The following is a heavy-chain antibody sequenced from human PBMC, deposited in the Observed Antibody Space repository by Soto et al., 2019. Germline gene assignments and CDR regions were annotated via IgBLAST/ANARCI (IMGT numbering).Heavy chain of an antibody. CDR3: TTDSYSTMIVIRFDY. D-gene: IGHD3-22*01. V-gene: IGHV1-69*13. CDR2: IIPLLGTT. J-gene: IGHJ4*01. CDR1: GGAFTTYA. Sequence: SVKVSCKASGGAFTTYAISWVRQAPGQRLEWMGGIIPLLGTTDYAQTLQGRVTITADESTNTAYMELSSLTSEDTAVYYCTTDSYSTMIVIRFDYWGHGTLVTVSS.